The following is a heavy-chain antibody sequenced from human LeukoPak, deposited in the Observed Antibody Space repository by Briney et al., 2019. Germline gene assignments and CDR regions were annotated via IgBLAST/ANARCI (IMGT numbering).Heavy chain of an antibody. Sequence: GGSLRLSCAASGFTFSSYSMNWVRQAPGKGLEWVLSISSSSSYIYYADSVKGRFTISRDNAKNSLYLQMNSLRAEDTAVYYCARVSIAAADPDYWGQGTLVTVSS. J-gene: IGHJ4*02. D-gene: IGHD6-13*01. CDR1: GFTFSSYS. CDR3: ARVSIAAADPDY. V-gene: IGHV3-21*01. CDR2: ISSSSSYI.